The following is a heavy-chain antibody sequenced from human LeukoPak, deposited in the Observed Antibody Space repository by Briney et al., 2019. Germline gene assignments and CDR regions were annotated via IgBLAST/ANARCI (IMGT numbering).Heavy chain of an antibody. V-gene: IGHV3-23*01. J-gene: IGHJ5*02. Sequence: AGGSLRLSCAASGFTFSSYAMSWVRQAPGKGLEWVSAISGSGGSTYYADSVKGRFTISRDNSKNTLYLQMNSLRAEDTAVYYCAKDMGSGYFLNWFDPWGQGTLVTVSS. CDR3: AKDMGSGYFLNWFDP. CDR2: ISGSGGST. D-gene: IGHD3-22*01. CDR1: GFTFSSYA.